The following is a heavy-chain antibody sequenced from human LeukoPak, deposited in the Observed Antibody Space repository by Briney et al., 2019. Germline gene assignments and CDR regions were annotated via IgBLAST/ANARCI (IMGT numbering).Heavy chain of an antibody. Sequence: PSETLSLTCTVSGGSISGYYWSWIRQPPGKGLEWIGYIYSSGSTNYNPSLESRVTISVDTSTNQFSLQLGSVTAADTAVYYCARFAYCGGHCWYYFDYWGQGTLVTVSS. J-gene: IGHJ4*02. CDR1: GGSISGYY. CDR2: IYSSGST. D-gene: IGHD2-21*02. CDR3: ARFAYCGGHCWYYFDY. V-gene: IGHV4-59*01.